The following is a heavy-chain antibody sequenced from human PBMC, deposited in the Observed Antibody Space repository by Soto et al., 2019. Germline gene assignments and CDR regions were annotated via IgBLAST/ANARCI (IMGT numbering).Heavy chain of an antibody. Sequence: ASVKVSCKASGYTFTGYYMHWVRQAPGQGLEWMGWINPNSGGTNYAQKFQGWVTMTRDTSISTAYMELSRLRSDDTAVYYCAREAGYSSGWTAFDYWGQGTLVTVSS. CDR1: GYTFTGYY. V-gene: IGHV1-2*04. CDR3: AREAGYSSGWTAFDY. CDR2: INPNSGGT. D-gene: IGHD6-19*01. J-gene: IGHJ4*02.